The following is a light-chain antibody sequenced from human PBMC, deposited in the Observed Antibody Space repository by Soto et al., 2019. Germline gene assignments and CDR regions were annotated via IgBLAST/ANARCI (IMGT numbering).Light chain of an antibody. V-gene: IGKV1-33*01. J-gene: IGKJ2*03. CDR3: QHCDNFPFS. CDR2: DAS. CDR1: QDISNS. Sequence: DTQMTQSPSSLSASVGDSVTITCQASQDISNSLNWYQHKAGKAPKLLIYDASNLEVGVTSRFSGGRSGTNFSFTTNNLQAADFATYYCQHCDNFPFSFGQGTKVEIK.